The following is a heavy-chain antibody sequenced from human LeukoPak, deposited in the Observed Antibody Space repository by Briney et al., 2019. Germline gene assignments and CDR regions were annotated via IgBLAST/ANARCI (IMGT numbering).Heavy chain of an antibody. D-gene: IGHD4-17*01. CDR2: ISHDGSNK. V-gene: IGHV3-30-3*01. CDR1: GFTFSSYA. J-gene: IGHJ4*02. CDR3: AREYGDYAPFDY. Sequence: RPGGSLRLSCAASGFTFSSYAMHWVRQAPGKGLEWVAVISHDGSNKYYADSVKGRFTISRDNSKNTLYLQMNSLRAEDTAVYYCAREYGDYAPFDYWGQGTLVTVSS.